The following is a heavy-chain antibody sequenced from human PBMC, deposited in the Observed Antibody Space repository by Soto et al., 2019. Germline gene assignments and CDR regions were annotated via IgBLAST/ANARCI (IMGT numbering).Heavy chain of an antibody. CDR3: ARALGIAAPYYMDV. CDR1: GFTFSDYY. V-gene: IGHV3-11*01. D-gene: IGHD6-13*01. CDR2: ISSSGSTI. J-gene: IGHJ6*03. Sequence: PGGSLRLSCAASGFTFSDYYMSWIRQAPGKGLEWVSYISSSGSTIYYADSVKGRFTISRDNAKNSLYLQMNSLRAEDTAVYYCARALGIAAPYYMDVWGKGTTVTVSS.